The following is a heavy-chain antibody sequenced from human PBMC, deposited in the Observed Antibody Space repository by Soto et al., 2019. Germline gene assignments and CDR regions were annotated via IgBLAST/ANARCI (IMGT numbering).Heavy chain of an antibody. Sequence: SETLSLTCAVYGGSFSGYYWSWIRQPPGKGLEWIGEINHSGSTNYNPSLKSRVTISVDTSKNQFSLKLSSVTAADTAVYYCARSSSGNYDFWSGYYNYYSYGIDVWGQGTTVTFSS. CDR2: INHSGST. D-gene: IGHD3-3*01. J-gene: IGHJ6*02. CDR1: GGSFSGYY. V-gene: IGHV4-34*01. CDR3: ARSSSGNYDFWSGYYNYYSYGIDV.